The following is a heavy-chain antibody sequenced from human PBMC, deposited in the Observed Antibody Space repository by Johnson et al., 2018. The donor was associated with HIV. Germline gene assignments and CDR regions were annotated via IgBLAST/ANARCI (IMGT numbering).Heavy chain of an antibody. CDR3: AKDIGDILTGGPDAFDI. Sequence: VQLVESGGGLVQPGRSLRLSCAASGFTFGDYAMHWVRQAPGKGLEWVSGIGWNRGSLSYADSVKGRFTITRDNAKNSLYLQMNSQRVEDTALYYCAKDIGDILTGGPDAFDIWGQGTMVTVSS. CDR2: IGWNRGSL. J-gene: IGHJ3*02. D-gene: IGHD3-9*01. CDR1: GFTFGDYA. V-gene: IGHV3-9*01.